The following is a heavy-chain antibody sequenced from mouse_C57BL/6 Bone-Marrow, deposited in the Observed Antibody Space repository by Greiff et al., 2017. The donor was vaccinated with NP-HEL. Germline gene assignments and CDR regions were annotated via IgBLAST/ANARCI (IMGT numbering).Heavy chain of an antibody. CDR2: ISNGGGST. CDR3: ARHLWPPYAMDY. V-gene: IGHV5-12*01. CDR1: GFTFSDYY. J-gene: IGHJ4*01. Sequence: DVKLVESGGGLVQPGGSLKLSCAASGFTFSDYYMYWVRQTPEKRLEWVAYISNGGGSTYYPDTVKGRFTISRDNAKNTLYLQMSRLKSEDTAMYYCARHLWPPYAMDYWGQGTSVTVSS. D-gene: IGHD1-1*02.